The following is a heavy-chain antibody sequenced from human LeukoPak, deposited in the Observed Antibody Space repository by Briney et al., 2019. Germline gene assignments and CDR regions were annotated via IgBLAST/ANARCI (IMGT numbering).Heavy chain of an antibody. Sequence: GGSLRLSCAASGFTFSSYWMTWVRQAPGKRLEWVANINQDGSEKYYVDSVKGRFTISRDNAKNSLYLQMNSLRAEDTAVYYCARVSPNTVTTLQYLDYWGQGTLVTVSS. J-gene: IGHJ4*02. D-gene: IGHD4-17*01. CDR1: GFTFSSYW. CDR2: INQDGSEK. V-gene: IGHV3-7*01. CDR3: ARVSPNTVTTLQYLDY.